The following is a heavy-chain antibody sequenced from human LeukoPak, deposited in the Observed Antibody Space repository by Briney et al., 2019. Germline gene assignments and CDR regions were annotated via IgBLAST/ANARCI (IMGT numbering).Heavy chain of an antibody. D-gene: IGHD3-16*01. CDR2: IWYDGSNK. J-gene: IGHJ6*03. CDR3: AKDRVGTAELRYYYYYMDV. V-gene: IGHV3-30*02. Sequence: GGTLRLSCAASGFAFSSYGMHWVRHAPGKGLEWVAFIWYDGSNKYYADSEKGRFTISGDNSKNTLYLQMNSLRAEDTAVYYCAKDRVGTAELRYYYYYMDVWGKGTTVTVSS. CDR1: GFAFSSYG.